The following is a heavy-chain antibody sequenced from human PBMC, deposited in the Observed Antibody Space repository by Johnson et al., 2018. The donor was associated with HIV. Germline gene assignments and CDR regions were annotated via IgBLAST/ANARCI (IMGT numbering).Heavy chain of an antibody. V-gene: IGHV3-30-3*01. J-gene: IGHJ3*02. CDR1: GFTFSSYA. Sequence: QVQLVESGGGVVQPGGSLRLSCEASGFTFSSYAVHWVRQAPGKGLEWVAVISYDGSNKYYADSVKGRFTISRDNSKNTLYLQMNSLRAEDTALYYCAKDPAGGGEAPIWGQGTMVTVSS. CDR3: AKDPAGGGEAPI. D-gene: IGHD3-10*01. CDR2: ISYDGSNK.